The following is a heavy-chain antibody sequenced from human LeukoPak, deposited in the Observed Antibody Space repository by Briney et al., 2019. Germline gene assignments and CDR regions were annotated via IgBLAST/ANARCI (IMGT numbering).Heavy chain of an antibody. CDR2: TYYRSKWYN. CDR1: GDSVSSNSAA. V-gene: IGHV6-1*01. J-gene: IGHJ6*03. Sequence: SQTLSLTCAISGDSVSSNSAAWTWIRQSPSRGLEWLGRTYYRSKWYNDYAVSVQSRITINPDTSKNQFSLQLNSVTPEDTAVCYCTRGRVTTIANYYYYYIDVWGKGTTVTVSS. D-gene: IGHD4-17*01. CDR3: TRGRVTTIANYYYYYIDV.